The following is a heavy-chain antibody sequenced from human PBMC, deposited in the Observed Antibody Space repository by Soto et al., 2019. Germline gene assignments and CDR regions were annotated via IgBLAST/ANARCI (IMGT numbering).Heavy chain of an antibody. J-gene: IGHJ6*02. V-gene: IGHV2-26*01. D-gene: IGHD6-13*01. CDR3: ARIRAESSSWPIYYYYYGMTS. CDR1: GFSLSNARMG. Sequence: QVTLKESGPVLVKPTETLTLTCTVSGFSLSNARMGVSWIRQPPGKALEWLAHIFSNDEKSYSTSLKSRLTISKDTSKSQVVLTMTNMDPVDTATYYCARIRAESSSWPIYYYYYGMTSGAKGPRSPSP. CDR2: IFSNDEK.